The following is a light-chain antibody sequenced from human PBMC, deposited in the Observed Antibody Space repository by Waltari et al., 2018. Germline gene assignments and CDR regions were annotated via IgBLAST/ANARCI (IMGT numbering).Light chain of an antibody. V-gene: IGLV1-40*01. J-gene: IGLJ1*01. CDR2: DNF. CDR3: QSYDSLSALYV. Sequence: QSVLTQPPSVSGAPGQTVTISCIGSSSNIGDAYDVHWYQQLPGTAPKLLIFDNFVRPSGVPDRFSASKSGTSASLAISGLQAEDEADYYCQSYDSLSALYVFGTGTKVSVL. CDR1: SSNIGDAYD.